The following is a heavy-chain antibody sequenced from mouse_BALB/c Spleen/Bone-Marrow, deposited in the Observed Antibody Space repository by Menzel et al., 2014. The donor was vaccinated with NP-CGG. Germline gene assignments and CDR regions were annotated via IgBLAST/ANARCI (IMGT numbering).Heavy chain of an antibody. Sequence: QVQLKDSGPGLVQPSQSLSITCTVSGFSLTTYGVHWVRQSPGKGLEWLGAIWSGGNTDYNAAFISRLSISKDNSKSQVLFEMNSLQAYDTAIYYCARKLRFYAMDYWGQGTSVTVSS. CDR1: GFSLTTYG. V-gene: IGHV2-2*01. CDR2: IWSGGNT. D-gene: IGHD1-1*01. J-gene: IGHJ4*01. CDR3: ARKLRFYAMDY.